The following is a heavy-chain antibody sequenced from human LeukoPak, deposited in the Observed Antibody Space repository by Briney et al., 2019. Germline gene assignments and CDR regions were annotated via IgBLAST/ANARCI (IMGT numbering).Heavy chain of an antibody. CDR1: GFTFSSFA. D-gene: IGHD3-16*02. Sequence: PGGSLRLSCAASGFTFSSFAMSWVRQAPGRGLEWVSAISYSGGSTYYADSVKGRFTISRDNPKNTLYLQMNSLRAEDTAVYYCAKDRPDYVWGSYRPLDYWGQGTLVTVSS. V-gene: IGHV3-23*01. J-gene: IGHJ4*02. CDR3: AKDRPDYVWGSYRPLDY. CDR2: ISYSGGST.